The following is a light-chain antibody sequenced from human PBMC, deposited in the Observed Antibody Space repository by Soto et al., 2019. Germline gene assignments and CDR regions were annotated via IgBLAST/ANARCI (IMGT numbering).Light chain of an antibody. Sequence: VVMTQSPLSLPVTLGQPASISCRSSQSLGYSDANTYLNWFQQRPGQSPRRLIYDISKRDSGVPDRFSGSGSGTDFTLRISRVEAEDVGVYYCMQGTRWPWTFGQGTKVEIK. V-gene: IGKV2-30*01. CDR2: DIS. CDR3: MQGTRWPWT. CDR1: QSLGYSDANTY. J-gene: IGKJ1*01.